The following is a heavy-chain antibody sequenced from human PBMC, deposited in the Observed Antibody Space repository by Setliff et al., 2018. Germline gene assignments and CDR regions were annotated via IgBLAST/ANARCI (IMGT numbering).Heavy chain of an antibody. Sequence: PGGSLRLSCAASGFTVSSNDMSWVRQAPGKGLEWIALLYGGGNTFYADSVRGRFTITGDSSKNAVYLQMNSLRADDTAVYYCRQWFGELSRDYWGPGTLVTVS. CDR1: GFTVSSND. CDR3: RQWFGELSRDY. D-gene: IGHD3-10*01. CDR2: LYGGGNT. V-gene: IGHV3-53*01. J-gene: IGHJ4*02.